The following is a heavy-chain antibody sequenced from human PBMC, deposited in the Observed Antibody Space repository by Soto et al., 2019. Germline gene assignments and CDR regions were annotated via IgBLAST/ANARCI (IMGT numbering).Heavy chain of an antibody. CDR1: GFTFSSYA. CDR2: ISYDGSNK. V-gene: IGHV3-30-3*01. D-gene: IGHD3-3*01. Sequence: QVQLVESGGGVVQPGRSLRLSCAASGFTFSSYAMHWVRQAPGKGLEWVAVISYDGSNKYYADSVKGRFTISRDNSKNTRYLQVNSRRAEDTAVYGCASSLLRFCAWFGPGGPGTLVTVSS. J-gene: IGHJ5*02. CDR3: ASSLLRFCAWFGP.